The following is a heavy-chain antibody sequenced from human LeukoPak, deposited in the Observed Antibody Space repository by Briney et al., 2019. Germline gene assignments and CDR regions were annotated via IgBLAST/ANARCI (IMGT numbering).Heavy chain of an antibody. CDR1: GGSISSGGYY. Sequence: SETLSLTCTVSGGSISSGGYYGSWIRQPPGKGLEWIGYIYYSGSTYYNPSLKSRVTISVDTSKNQFSLKLSSVTAADTAVYYCASIVGARVDYWGQGTLVTVSS. J-gene: IGHJ4*02. CDR3: ASIVGARVDY. CDR2: IYYSGST. V-gene: IGHV4-30-4*01. D-gene: IGHD1-26*01.